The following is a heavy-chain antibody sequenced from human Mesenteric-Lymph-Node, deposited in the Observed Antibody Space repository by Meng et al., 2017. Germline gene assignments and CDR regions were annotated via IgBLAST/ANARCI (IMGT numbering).Heavy chain of an antibody. CDR3: ASYYYDSSGYYISYFDL. Sequence: SETLSLTCTVSGGSVSSGSYYWSWIRQPPGKGLEWIGYIYYSGSTNYNPSLKSRVTISVDTSKNQFSLKLSSVTAADTAVYYCASYYYDSSGYYISYFDLWGRGTLVTVSS. J-gene: IGHJ2*01. D-gene: IGHD3-22*01. CDR1: GGSVSSGSYY. V-gene: IGHV4-61*01. CDR2: IYYSGST.